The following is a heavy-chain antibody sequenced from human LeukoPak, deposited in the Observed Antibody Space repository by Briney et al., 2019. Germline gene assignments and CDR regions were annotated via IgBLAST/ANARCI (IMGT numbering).Heavy chain of an antibody. CDR2: IRSKANSYAT. V-gene: IGHV3-73*01. CDR3: TRRNCSGGSCYDY. D-gene: IGHD2-15*01. J-gene: IGHJ4*02. Sequence: SGGSLRLSCAAPGFTFSGSAMHWVRQAPGKGLEWVARIRSKANSYATAYAASVKGRFTISRDDSKNTAYLQMNSLKTEDTAVYYCTRRNCSGGSCYDYWGQGTLVTVSS. CDR1: GFTFSGSA.